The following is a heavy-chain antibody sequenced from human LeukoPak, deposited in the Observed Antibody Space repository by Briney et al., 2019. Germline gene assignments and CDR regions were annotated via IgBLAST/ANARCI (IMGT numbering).Heavy chain of an antibody. CDR2: ISYDGSNK. V-gene: IGHV3-30*18. D-gene: IGHD1-26*01. CDR1: GFTFSSYG. CDR3: AKISSFRTGASGSYHY. J-gene: IGHJ4*02. Sequence: GGSLRLSCAASGFTFSSYGMHWVRQAPGKGREWVAVISYDGSNKYYADSVKGRFTISRDNSKNTLYLQMNSLRAEDTAVYYCAKISSFRTGASGSYHYWGQGTLVTVSS.